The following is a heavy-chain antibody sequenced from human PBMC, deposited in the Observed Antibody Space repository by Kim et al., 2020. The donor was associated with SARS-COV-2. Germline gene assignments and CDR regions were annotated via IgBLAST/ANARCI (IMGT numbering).Heavy chain of an antibody. J-gene: IGHJ4*02. V-gene: IGHV1-18*01. CDR2: TSPYIDNT. Sequence: ASVKVSCKASGYTFSSYGVTWVRQAPGQGLEWMGGTSPYIDNTNYADKFQGRVTMTTDTSTTTAYMELRSLTSDDTALYYCARATTGCSGGSCYTDYWGQ. D-gene: IGHD2-15*01. CDR1: GYTFSSYG. CDR3: ARATTGCSGGSCYTDY.